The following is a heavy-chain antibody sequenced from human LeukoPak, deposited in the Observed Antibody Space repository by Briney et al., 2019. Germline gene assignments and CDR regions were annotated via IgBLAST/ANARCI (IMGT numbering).Heavy chain of an antibody. CDR3: ARSSRITMVRGVIDYNWFDP. J-gene: IGHJ5*02. CDR1: GGSFSGYY. V-gene: IGHV4-34*01. Sequence: SETLSLTCAVYGGSFSGYYWSWIRQPPGKGLEWIGEINHSGSTNYNPSLKSRVTISVDTSKNQFSLKLSSVTAADTVVYYCARSSRITMVRGVIDYNWFDPWGQGTLVTVSS. D-gene: IGHD3-10*01. CDR2: INHSGST.